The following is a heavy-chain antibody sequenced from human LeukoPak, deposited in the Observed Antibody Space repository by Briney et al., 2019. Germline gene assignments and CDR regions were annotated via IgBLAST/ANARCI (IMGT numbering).Heavy chain of an antibody. CDR1: GFTFSSYA. J-gene: IGHJ4*02. CDR3: AKDRRVDIVVTIEY. CDR2: ISGSGGST. V-gene: IGHV3-23*01. Sequence: GGSLRLFCAASGFTFSSYAMSWVRQAPGKGLEWVSAISGSGGSTYYADSVKGRFTISRYNSKNTLYLQMNSLRAEDTAVYYCAKDRRVDIVVTIEYWGQGTLVTVSS. D-gene: IGHD5-12*01.